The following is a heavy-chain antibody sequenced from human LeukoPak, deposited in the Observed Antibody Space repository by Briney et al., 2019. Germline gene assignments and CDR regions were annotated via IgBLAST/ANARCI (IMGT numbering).Heavy chain of an antibody. CDR1: GFTFGDYA. CDR3: TRYRASGGITGTTCWFDP. Sequence: GRSLRLSCTASGFTFGDYAMSWFRQAPGKGLEWVGFIRSKAYGGTTEYAASVKGRFTISRDDSKSIAYLQMDSLKTEDTAVYYCTRYRASGGITGTTCWFDPWGQGTLVTVSS. V-gene: IGHV3-49*03. CDR2: IRSKAYGGTT. D-gene: IGHD1-7*01. J-gene: IGHJ5*02.